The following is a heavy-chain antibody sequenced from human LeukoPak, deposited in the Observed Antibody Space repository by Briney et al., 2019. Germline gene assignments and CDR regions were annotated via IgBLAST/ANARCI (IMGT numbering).Heavy chain of an antibody. CDR3: ASSLPITMVRGVITGFDY. CDR2: INPSGGST. Sequence: ASVKVSCKASGYTFTSYCMHWVRQAPGQGLEWMGIINPSGGSTSYAQKFQGRVTMTRDTSTSTVYMELSSLRSEDTAVYYCASSLPITMVRGVITGFDYWGQGTLVTVSS. D-gene: IGHD3-10*01. J-gene: IGHJ4*02. CDR1: GYTFTSYC. V-gene: IGHV1-46*01.